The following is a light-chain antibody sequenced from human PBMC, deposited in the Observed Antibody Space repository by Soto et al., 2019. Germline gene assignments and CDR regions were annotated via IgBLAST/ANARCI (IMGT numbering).Light chain of an antibody. CDR3: QAWGSGLRV. CDR1: SGHSSDT. J-gene: IGLJ3*02. V-gene: IGLV4-69*01. Sequence: QAVVTQSPSASASLGASVKLTCTLSSGHSSDTVAWHQQQPEKGPRYLMKLNSDGSLTKGDGIPDRFSGSSSGAERYLTISSLQSEDEADYYCQAWGSGLRVFGGGTKLTVL. CDR2: LNSDGSL.